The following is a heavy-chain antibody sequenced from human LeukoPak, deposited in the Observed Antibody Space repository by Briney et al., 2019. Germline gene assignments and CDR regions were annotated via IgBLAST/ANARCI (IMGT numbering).Heavy chain of an antibody. Sequence: PGGSLRLSCAASGFTFSSYAMSWVRQAPGKGLEWVSAISGSGGATYYADSVKGRFTISRDNSKNTLYLQMNSLRAEDTAVYYCAKDDDFWSGYPVAYWGQGTLVTVSS. CDR1: GFTFSSYA. V-gene: IGHV3-23*01. D-gene: IGHD3-3*01. CDR3: AKDDDFWSGYPVAY. J-gene: IGHJ4*02. CDR2: ISGSGGAT.